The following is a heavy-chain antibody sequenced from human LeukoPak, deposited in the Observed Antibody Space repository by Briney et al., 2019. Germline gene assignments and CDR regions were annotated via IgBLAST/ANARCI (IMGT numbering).Heavy chain of an antibody. D-gene: IGHD1-1*01. Sequence: GGSLRLSCAASGFTFSSYEMNWVRQAPGKGLEWVSYISSSGSTIYYADSVKGRFTISRDNAKNSLYLQMNSLRAEDTAVYYCARELRWNDVPVPFEYWGQGTLVTVSS. CDR3: ARELRWNDVPVPFEY. J-gene: IGHJ4*02. V-gene: IGHV3-48*03. CDR1: GFTFSSYE. CDR2: ISSSGSTI.